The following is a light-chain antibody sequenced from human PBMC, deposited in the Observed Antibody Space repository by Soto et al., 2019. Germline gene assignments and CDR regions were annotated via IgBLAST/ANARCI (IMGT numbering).Light chain of an antibody. CDR3: QKYGSAPGT. Sequence: DIQMTQSPSSLSASVGDRVTITCRASQGISTYLAWYQQKPGKVPKLLIYTASTLHSGVPSRFSGSGSGTDFTLTIRGLQPEDAATYYCQKYGSAPGTFGQGTKVDIK. V-gene: IGKV1-27*01. CDR1: QGISTY. CDR2: TAS. J-gene: IGKJ1*01.